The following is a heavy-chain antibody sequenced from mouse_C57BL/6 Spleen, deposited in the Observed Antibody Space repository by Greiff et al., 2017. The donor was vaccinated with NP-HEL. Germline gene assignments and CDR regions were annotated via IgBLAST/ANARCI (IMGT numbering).Heavy chain of an antibody. J-gene: IGHJ1*03. CDR3: ARKNIYYGSSPWYFDV. D-gene: IGHD1-1*01. CDR2: IDPSDSET. Sequence: QVQLQQPGAELVRPGSSVKLSCKASGYTFTSYWMHWVKQRPIQGLEWIGNIDPSDSETHYNQKFKDKATLTVDKSYSTAYMQLSSLTSEDSAVYYCARKNIYYGSSPWYFDVWGTGTTVTVSS. CDR1: GYTFTSYW. V-gene: IGHV1-52*01.